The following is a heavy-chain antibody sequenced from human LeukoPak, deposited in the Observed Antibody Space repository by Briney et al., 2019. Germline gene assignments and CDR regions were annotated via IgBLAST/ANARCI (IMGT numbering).Heavy chain of an antibody. CDR2: ISVGAEYI. J-gene: IGHJ3*02. CDR3: ARVRIVGSTYDAFDI. CDR1: GFTFSTYV. D-gene: IGHD1-26*01. Sequence: PGGSLRLSCAASGFTFSTYVMNWFRQAPGKGLEWVSTISVGAEYIFYADSVKGRFTISRDNSKNTLYLQMNTLRAEDTAVYYCARVRIVGSTYDAFDIWGQGTMVTVSS. V-gene: IGHV3-23*01.